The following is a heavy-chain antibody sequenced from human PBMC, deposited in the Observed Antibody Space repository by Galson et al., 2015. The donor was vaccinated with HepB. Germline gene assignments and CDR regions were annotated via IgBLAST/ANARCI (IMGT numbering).Heavy chain of an antibody. CDR2: ISSGSGTI. Sequence: LRLSCAASGFTFSSYSMNWVRQAPGKGLEWVSYISSGSGTIYYADSVKGRFTITRDNVKNSLYLQMDSLRDEDTAVYYCARSRSSGRGASDIWGQGTMVTVSS. D-gene: IGHD6-19*01. CDR3: ARSRSSGRGASDI. J-gene: IGHJ3*02. V-gene: IGHV3-48*02. CDR1: GFTFSSYS.